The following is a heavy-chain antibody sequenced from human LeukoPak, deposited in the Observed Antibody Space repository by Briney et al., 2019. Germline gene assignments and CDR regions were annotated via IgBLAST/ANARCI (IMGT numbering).Heavy chain of an antibody. CDR2: IYWDDDK. D-gene: IGHD3-3*01. Sequence: SGPTLVNPTQTLTLTCTFSGFSLSTSGVGVGWIRQPPGKALEWLALIYWDDDKRYSPSLKSRLTITKDTSKNQVVLTMTNMDPVDTATYYCAHRLTTPYYDFWSDPWYFDYWGQGTLVTVSS. CDR3: AHRLTTPYYDFWSDPWYFDY. V-gene: IGHV2-5*02. J-gene: IGHJ4*02. CDR1: GFSLSTSGVG.